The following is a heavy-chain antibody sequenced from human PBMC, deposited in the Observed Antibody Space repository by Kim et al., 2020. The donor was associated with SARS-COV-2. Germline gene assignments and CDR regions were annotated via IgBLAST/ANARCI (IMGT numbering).Heavy chain of an antibody. D-gene: IGHD3-10*01. CDR3: ARHSRGGGMDV. Sequence: SETLSLTCAVYGGSFSGYYWSWIRQPPGKGLEWIGEINHSGSTNYNPSLKSRVTISVDTSKNQFSLKLSSVTAADTAVYYCARHSRGGGMDVWGQGTTVTVSS. J-gene: IGHJ6*02. V-gene: IGHV4-34*01. CDR1: GGSFSGYY. CDR2: INHSGST.